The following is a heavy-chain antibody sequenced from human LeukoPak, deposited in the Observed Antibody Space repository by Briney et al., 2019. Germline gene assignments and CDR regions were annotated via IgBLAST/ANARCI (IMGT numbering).Heavy chain of an antibody. J-gene: IGHJ5*02. V-gene: IGHV1-69*13. CDR2: IIPIFGTA. CDR3: ARGGYYGSGNDFRFDP. D-gene: IGHD3-10*01. Sequence: ASVKVSCKASGGTFSSYAVSWVRQAPGQGLEWMGGIIPIFGTANYAQKFQGRVTITADESTSTAYMELSSLRSEDTAVYYCARGGYYGSGNDFRFDPWGQGTLVTVSS. CDR1: GGTFSSYA.